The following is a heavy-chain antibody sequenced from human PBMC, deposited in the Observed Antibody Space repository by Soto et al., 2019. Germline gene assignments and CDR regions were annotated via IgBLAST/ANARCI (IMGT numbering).Heavy chain of an antibody. CDR2: ISGSPSST. Sequence: GGSLRLSCAASGFTFSTYAMSWVRQAPGKGLEWVSAISGSPSSTYYADSVKGRFTISRDTSKKTLFLQMNSLSAEDTAIYYCAKDGYDIRRDLYYFDYWGQGLPVTVSS. CDR1: GFTFSTYA. V-gene: IGHV3-23*01. CDR3: AKDGYDIRRDLYYFDY. J-gene: IGHJ4*02. D-gene: IGHD5-12*01.